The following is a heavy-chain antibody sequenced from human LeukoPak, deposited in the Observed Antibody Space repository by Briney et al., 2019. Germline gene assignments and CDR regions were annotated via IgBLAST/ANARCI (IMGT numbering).Heavy chain of an antibody. Sequence: SETLSLTCTVSAVSISGYYWSWIRQPPGKGLEWIGYIYTSRNTNFNPSLKRRITISVDTSKNPFSMKLCTVSAADTAVYYCARQSCSSTACWTLLDYWGQGTLVTVSS. V-gene: IGHV4-4*09. CDR2: IYTSRNT. J-gene: IGHJ4*02. CDR1: AVSISGYY. D-gene: IGHD2-2*01. CDR3: ARQSCSSTACWTLLDY.